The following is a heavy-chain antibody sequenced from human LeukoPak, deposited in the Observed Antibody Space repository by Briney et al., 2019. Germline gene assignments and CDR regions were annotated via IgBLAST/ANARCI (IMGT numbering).Heavy chain of an antibody. D-gene: IGHD1-26*01. J-gene: IGHJ4*02. Sequence: PGGSLRLSCAASGFTVSSNYMSWVRQAPGKGLEWVSVIYSGGSTYYADSVKGRFTISRDNSKNTLYLQMNSLRAEDTAVYYCARDLTGDRLGASDFDYWGQGTLVTVSS. V-gene: IGHV3-53*01. CDR3: ARDLTGDRLGASDFDY. CDR2: IYSGGST. CDR1: GFTVSSNY.